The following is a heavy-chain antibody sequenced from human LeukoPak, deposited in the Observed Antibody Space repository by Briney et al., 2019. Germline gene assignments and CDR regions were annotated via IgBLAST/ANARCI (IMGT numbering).Heavy chain of an antibody. CDR2: IYTSGST. CDR3: ARGGAVRGHPDYYYYGMDV. J-gene: IGHJ6*02. Sequence: PSETLSLTCTVSGGSISSYYWSWIRQPAGKGLEWIGRIYTSGSTSYNPSLKSRVTMSVDTSKNQFSLKLSSVTAADTAVYYCARGGAVRGHPDYYYYGMDVWGQGTTVTVSS. D-gene: IGHD3-10*01. CDR1: GGSISSYY. V-gene: IGHV4-4*07.